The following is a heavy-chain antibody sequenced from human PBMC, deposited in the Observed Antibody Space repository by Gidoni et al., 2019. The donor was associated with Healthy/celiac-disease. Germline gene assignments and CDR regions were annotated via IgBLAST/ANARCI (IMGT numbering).Heavy chain of an antibody. V-gene: IGHV3-23*01. J-gene: IGHJ3*02. D-gene: IGHD6-19*01. Sequence: EVQLLESGGGLVQPGGSMRRYCAASGFTFSSYAMSWVRQAPGKGLEWVSAISWSGGSKYYADSVKGRFAISRDNSKNTLSLQMNSLRAEDTAVYYCASGGWYYAFDIWVHGTMVTVSS. CDR1: GFTFSSYA. CDR2: ISWSGGSK. CDR3: ASGGWYYAFDI.